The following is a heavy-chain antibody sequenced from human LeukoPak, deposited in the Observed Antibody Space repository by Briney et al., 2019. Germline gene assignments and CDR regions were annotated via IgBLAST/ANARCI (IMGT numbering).Heavy chain of an antibody. CDR3: ARDQYYYDSSGYPYDAFDI. J-gene: IGHJ3*02. V-gene: IGHV4-59*01. CDR2: IYYSGST. D-gene: IGHD3-22*01. Sequence: SETLSLTCTVSGGSISSYYWSWIRQPPGKGLEWIGYIYYSGSTNYNPSLKSRVTISVDTSKNQFSLKLSSVTAADTAVYYCARDQYYYDSSGYPYDAFDIWGQGTMVTVSS. CDR1: GGSISSYY.